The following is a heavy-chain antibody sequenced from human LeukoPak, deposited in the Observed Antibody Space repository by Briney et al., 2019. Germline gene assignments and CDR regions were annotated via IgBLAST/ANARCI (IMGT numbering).Heavy chain of an antibody. CDR2: IWYDGSNK. Sequence: GGSLRLSCAASGFTFNTYAIHWVRQAPGKGLEWVAVIWYDGSNKYYADSVRGRFTISRDNSKNTLYLQMNSLRAEDAAVYYCANEYSKGDVWGQGTMVTVSS. D-gene: IGHD4-11*01. J-gene: IGHJ3*01. CDR3: ANEYSKGDV. CDR1: GFTFNTYA. V-gene: IGHV3-33*06.